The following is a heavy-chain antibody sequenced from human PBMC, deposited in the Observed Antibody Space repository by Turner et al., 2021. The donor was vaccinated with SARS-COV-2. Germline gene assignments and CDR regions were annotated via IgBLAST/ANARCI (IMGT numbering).Heavy chain of an antibody. CDR1: GSTFTDHS. V-gene: IGHV1-2*02. J-gene: IGHJ6*02. Sequence: QVQLVQSGTEVKTPGASVTVSCKASGSTFTDHSMLWVRQAPGQGLEWMGWINPSTGDTNSAPKFQGRVTLTRDTSVSTAFLELSRPTSDDTAVYYCTMGRDDLTMHVWGRGTTVIVSS. D-gene: IGHD3-3*01. CDR3: TMGRDDLTMHV. CDR2: INPSTGDT.